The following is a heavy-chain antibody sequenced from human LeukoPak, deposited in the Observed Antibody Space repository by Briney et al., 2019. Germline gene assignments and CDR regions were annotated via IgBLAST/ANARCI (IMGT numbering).Heavy chain of an antibody. CDR1: GFTFSDYA. J-gene: IGHJ3*01. CDR3: AKDFSSGYLGDGLYL. Sequence: PGGSLRLSCAASGFTFSDYAMSWVRQATGKGLEWVSGIGNSGHSTYYADSVKGRFTISRDNSRNTLYLQMNSLRVEDTALFYCAKDFSSGYLGDGLYLWGQGTMVTVSA. V-gene: IGHV3-23*01. D-gene: IGHD3-22*01. CDR2: IGNSGHST.